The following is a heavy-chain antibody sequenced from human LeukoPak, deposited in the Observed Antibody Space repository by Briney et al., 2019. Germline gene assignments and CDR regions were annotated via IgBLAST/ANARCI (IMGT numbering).Heavy chain of an antibody. CDR2: IYYCGST. Sequence: SEPLPLTCTVSGVSISCSYWSWLRQPPGKALEWIGYIYYCGSTNYNPSLKSRVTISVDSAKLQFSLKLSTMRADDTAVYYCARGMVVTAIPLDYCGQGNLVTVSS. D-gene: IGHD2-21*02. CDR3: ARGMVVTAIPLDY. V-gene: IGHV4-59*01. CDR1: GVSISCSY. J-gene: IGHJ4*02.